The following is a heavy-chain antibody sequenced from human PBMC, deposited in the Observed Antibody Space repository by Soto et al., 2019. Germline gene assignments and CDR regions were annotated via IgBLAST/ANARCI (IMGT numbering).Heavy chain of an antibody. V-gene: IGHV1-69*08. CDR2: IIPILTTT. CDR3: ARASQEYCTSVTCYSPGMDV. J-gene: IGHJ6*02. CDR1: GGIFSGYI. D-gene: IGHD2-2*01. Sequence: QVQLVQSGAEVKKPGSSVTVSCKASGGIFSGYILTWVRQAPGQGLEWMERIIPILTTTAYAQKFQGRVTITADKSTSTTYKELSSLTSEDTAVYYCARASQEYCTSVTCYSPGMDVWGQGTTVIVSS.